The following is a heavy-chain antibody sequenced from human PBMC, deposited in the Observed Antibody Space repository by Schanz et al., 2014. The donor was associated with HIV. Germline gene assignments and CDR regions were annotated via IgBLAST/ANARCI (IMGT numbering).Heavy chain of an antibody. D-gene: IGHD1-1*01. V-gene: IGHV3-33*01. CDR2: IWETGKIK. CDR3: ARDGYNSMSRKDYYFDL. J-gene: IGHJ4*02. CDR1: GFTFRNSG. Sequence: QVQLVESGGGVVQPGRSLRLSCAASGFTFRNSGMQWVRQAPGKGLEWVAVIWETGKIKNYAEAVRGRFTISRDNYKNTVDLQMNNLRVEDTAVFYCARDGYNSMSRKDYYFDLWGRGTLVTVSS.